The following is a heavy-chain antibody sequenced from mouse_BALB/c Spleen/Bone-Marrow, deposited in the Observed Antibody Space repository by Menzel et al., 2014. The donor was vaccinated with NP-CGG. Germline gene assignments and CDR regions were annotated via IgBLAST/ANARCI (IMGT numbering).Heavy chain of an antibody. Sequence: EVQLVESGGGLVQPGGSLKLSCAASGFDFSRYWMSWVRQVPGKGLEWIGEINPDSNTINYTPSLKDKFIISRDNAKNTRYLQMRKVRSEDTVLCYCESLMYYGNLFVWGAGTPVTVSS. V-gene: IGHV4-1*02. D-gene: IGHD1-1*01. J-gene: IGHJ1*01. CDR3: ESLMYYGNLFV. CDR2: INPDSNTI. CDR1: GFDFSRYW.